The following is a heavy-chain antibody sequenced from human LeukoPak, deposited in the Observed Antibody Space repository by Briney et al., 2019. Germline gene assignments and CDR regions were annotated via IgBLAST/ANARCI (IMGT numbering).Heavy chain of an antibody. V-gene: IGHV1-8*01. J-gene: IGHJ5*01. Sequence: ASVKVSCKASGYTFTSYDINWVRQATGQGLGWRGWMNPNSGNTGYAQKFQGRVTMTRNTSISTAYMELSSLRSEDTAVYYCAREVSGSYDDSWGQGTLVTVSS. CDR2: MNPNSGNT. D-gene: IGHD1-26*01. CDR3: AREVSGSYDDS. CDR1: GYTFTSYD.